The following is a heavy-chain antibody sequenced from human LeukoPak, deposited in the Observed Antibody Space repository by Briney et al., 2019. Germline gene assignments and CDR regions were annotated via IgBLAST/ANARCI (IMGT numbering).Heavy chain of an antibody. CDR3: ARYGNGAWLGHYAFDM. D-gene: IGHD6-19*01. V-gene: IGHV3-30-3*01. CDR2: ISHDGNTK. Sequence: GGSLRLSCAASGFTFTNFAMHWVRQAPGKGLEWVAVISHDGNTKYSADSVKGRFTISRDNSKNTLFLQMNSLRPEDTAVYFCARYGNGAWLGHYAFDMWGQGTMVTVSS. CDR1: GFTFTNFA. J-gene: IGHJ3*02.